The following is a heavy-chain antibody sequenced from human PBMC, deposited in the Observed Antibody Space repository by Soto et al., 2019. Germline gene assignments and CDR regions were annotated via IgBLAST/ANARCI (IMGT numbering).Heavy chain of an antibody. D-gene: IGHD1-1*01. J-gene: IGHJ4*02. Sequence: QITLKESGPPVVEPTQTLTLTCTFSGFSLTTTGVGVGWIRQSPGKALEYLALIYWDDDRRYSPSLKSRLTITMDTSRNQVVLTMSNMDPVDTATYYCAHRQGGYNWNDGDFDYWGQGTLVTVSS. V-gene: IGHV2-5*02. CDR3: AHRQGGYNWNDGDFDY. CDR2: IYWDDDR. CDR1: GFSLTTTGVG.